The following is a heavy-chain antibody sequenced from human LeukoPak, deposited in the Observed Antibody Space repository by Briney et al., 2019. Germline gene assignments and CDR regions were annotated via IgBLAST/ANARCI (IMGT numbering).Heavy chain of an antibody. V-gene: IGHV4-59*08. J-gene: IGHJ4*02. CDR3: ARTYCSGGSCYFDY. D-gene: IGHD2-15*01. CDR1: GGSISSYY. CDR2: IYYSGST. Sequence: PSETLSLTCTVSGGSISSYYWSWIRQPPGKGLEWIGYIYYSGSTNYNPSLKSRVTISVDTSKNKFSLKLSSVNAGDTGVYYCARTYCSGGSCYFDYWGQGTLVTVSS.